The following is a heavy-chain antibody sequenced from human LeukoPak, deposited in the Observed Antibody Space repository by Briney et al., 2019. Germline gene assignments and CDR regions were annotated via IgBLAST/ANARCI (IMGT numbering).Heavy chain of an antibody. CDR2: IYYSGST. Sequence: PSQTLSLTCTVSGGSISSGDYYWSWIRQPPGKGLEWIGYIYYSGSTYYNPSLKSRVTISVDTSKNQFSLKLSSVTAADTAVYYCASGPPPYCSSTSCYYYYYGMAVWGQGTTVTVSS. CDR1: GGSISSGDYY. J-gene: IGHJ6*02. V-gene: IGHV4-30-4*01. CDR3: ASGPPPYCSSTSCYYYYYGMAV. D-gene: IGHD2-2*01.